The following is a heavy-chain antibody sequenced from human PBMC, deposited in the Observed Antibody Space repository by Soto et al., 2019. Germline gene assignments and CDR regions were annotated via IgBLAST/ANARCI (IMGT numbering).Heavy chain of an antibody. CDR2: ISFDGATK. J-gene: IGHJ6*02. CDR3: AKDQSASSNSYHAIDV. V-gene: IGHV3-30*09. CDR1: EFTFSPYP. D-gene: IGHD6-6*01. Sequence: QEQLVESGGGVVQPGRPLRLSCAASEFTFSPYPMHWVRQAPGKGLEWVAVISFDGATKYYADSVKGRFAISRDNSMNTLYLQMNSLRTEDTAVYYCAKDQSASSNSYHAIDVWGPGTTVTVSS.